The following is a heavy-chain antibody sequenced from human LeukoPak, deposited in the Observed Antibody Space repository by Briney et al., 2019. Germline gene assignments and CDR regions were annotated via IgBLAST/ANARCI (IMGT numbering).Heavy chain of an antibody. CDR2: IGSRGNTI. V-gene: IGHV3-11*01. J-gene: IGHJ4*02. D-gene: IGHD3-3*01. CDR1: GLTSSDYY. Sequence: GRSLRLSCAASGLTSSDYYMSSRRATPRKRGERISYIGSRGNTIYYADSVNGRFTTSRDNAKNSLYLQMNSLRAEDTAVYYCATVHFGYFDYWGQGTLVTVSS. CDR3: ATVHFGYFDY.